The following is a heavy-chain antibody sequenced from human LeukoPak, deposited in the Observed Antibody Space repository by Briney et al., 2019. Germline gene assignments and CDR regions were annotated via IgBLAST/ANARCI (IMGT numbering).Heavy chain of an antibody. V-gene: IGHV3-23*01. CDR1: GSTFNNYA. CDR2: IGASGTST. D-gene: IGHD3-10*01. CDR3: AKDRGAVMWFGEDTNPLDN. Sequence: PGGSLRLSCAASGSTFNNYAMTWVRQAPGKGLEWVSAIGASGTSTYYADSVKGRFTISRDNSNNTLHLQMNGLRAEDAAVYYCAKDRGAVMWFGEDTNPLDNWGQGTLVTVSS. J-gene: IGHJ4*02.